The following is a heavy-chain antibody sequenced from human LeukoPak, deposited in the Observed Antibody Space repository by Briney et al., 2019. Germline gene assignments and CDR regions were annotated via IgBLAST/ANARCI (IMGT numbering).Heavy chain of an antibody. CDR2: IYTSGST. Sequence: ASETLSLTCTVSGGSISSYYWSWIRQPAGKGLEWIGRIYTSGSTNYNPSLKSRVTMSVDTSKNQFSLKLSSVTAADTAVYYCATSSTAPYYYYYYMDVWGKGTTVTVSS. J-gene: IGHJ6*03. CDR3: ATSSTAPYYYYYYMDV. CDR1: GGSISSYY. V-gene: IGHV4-4*07. D-gene: IGHD4-11*01.